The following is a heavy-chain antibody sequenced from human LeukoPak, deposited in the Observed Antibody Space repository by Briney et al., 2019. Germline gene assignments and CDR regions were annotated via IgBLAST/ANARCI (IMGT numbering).Heavy chain of an antibody. CDR3: ARRRTYGTGAAHDY. D-gene: IGHD2-8*02. J-gene: IGHJ4*02. CDR2: IYYSGST. Sequence: SETLSLTCTVSGGSISSSGYYWGWIRQPPGKGLKSIVNIYYSGSTYYNPSLKSRVTISVDTSKNQFSLRMSSVTAADTAVYYCARRRTYGTGAAHDYWGQGTLVTVSS. CDR1: GGSISSSGYY. V-gene: IGHV4-39*07.